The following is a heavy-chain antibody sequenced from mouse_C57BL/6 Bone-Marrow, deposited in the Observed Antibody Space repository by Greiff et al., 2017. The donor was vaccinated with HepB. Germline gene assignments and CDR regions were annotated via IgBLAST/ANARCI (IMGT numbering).Heavy chain of an antibody. CDR3: AGYDYDAY. V-gene: IGHV1-76*01. CDR1: GYTFTDYY. J-gene: IGHJ3*01. Sequence: QVTLKVSGAELVRPGASVKLSCKASGYTFTDYYINWVKQRPGQGLEWIARIYPGSGNTYYNEKFKGKATLTAEKSSSTAYMQLSSLTSEDSAVYFCAGYDYDAYWGQGTLVTVSA. D-gene: IGHD2-4*01. CDR2: IYPGSGNT.